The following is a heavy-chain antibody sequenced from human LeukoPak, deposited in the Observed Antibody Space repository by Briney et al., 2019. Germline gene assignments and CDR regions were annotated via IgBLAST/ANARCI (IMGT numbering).Heavy chain of an antibody. J-gene: IGHJ4*02. D-gene: IGHD5-18*01. CDR1: GGSLNGYY. CDR2: GGNSGGT. Sequence: PSETLSLTCAVYGGSLNGYYWSWIRQPPGKGLEWIGEGGNSGGTKFNPSLKSRVTISADTSKNQFSLKLSSVTAADTAVYYCARDRGTAMVPEPNFDYWGQGTLVTVSS. CDR3: ARDRGTAMVPEPNFDY. V-gene: IGHV4-34*01.